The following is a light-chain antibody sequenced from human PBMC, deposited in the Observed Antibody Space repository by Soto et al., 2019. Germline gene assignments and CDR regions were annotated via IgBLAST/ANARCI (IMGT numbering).Light chain of an antibody. CDR1: SSDVGSYDH. J-gene: IGLJ1*01. CDR2: EVS. Sequence: QSALTQPASVSGSPGQSITISCSGTSSDVGSYDHVAWYQQFPGKTPKLMIYEVSHRPSGVSSRFSGSKSGNTASLTISGLQAEDESDYYCISYTGSSTSYVFGSGTKLNVL. V-gene: IGLV2-14*01. CDR3: ISYTGSSTSYV.